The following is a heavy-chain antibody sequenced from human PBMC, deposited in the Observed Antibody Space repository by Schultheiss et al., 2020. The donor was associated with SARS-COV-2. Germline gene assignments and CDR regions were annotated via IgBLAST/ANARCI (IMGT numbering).Heavy chain of an antibody. CDR3: ARAYCGGDCYSKYFDY. D-gene: IGHD2-21*02. V-gene: IGHV4-59*01. CDR1: GGSISSYY. J-gene: IGHJ4*02. Sequence: SQTLSLTCTVSGGSISSYYWSWIRQPAGKGLEWIGYIYYSGSTNYNPSLKSRVTISVDTSKNQFSLKLSSVTAADTAVYYCARAYCGGDCYSKYFDYWGQGTLVTVSS. CDR2: IYYSGST.